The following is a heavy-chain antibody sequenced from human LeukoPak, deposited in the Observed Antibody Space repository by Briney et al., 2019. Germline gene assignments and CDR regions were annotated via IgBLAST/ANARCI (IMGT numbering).Heavy chain of an antibody. CDR1: GGSISTYC. D-gene: IGHD6-19*01. CDR3: ARHSPSRIAGAETTWLFDS. Sequence: SETLSLTCTVSGGSISTYCWSWIRQPPGKGLEWIGYICYSGTTNYNPSLKSRVTISVDKSKNQFSLKLISVTAADTAVYYCARHSPSRIAGAETTWLFDSWGQGTLVTVSS. V-gene: IGHV4-59*08. CDR2: ICYSGTT. J-gene: IGHJ5*01.